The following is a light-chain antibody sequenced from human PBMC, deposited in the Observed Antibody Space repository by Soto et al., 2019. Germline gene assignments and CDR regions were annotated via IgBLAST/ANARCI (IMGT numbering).Light chain of an antibody. CDR1: SSDVGGYNY. V-gene: IGLV2-14*01. CDR2: DVS. CDR3: SSYTSSSLDV. Sequence: QSALTQPASVSGSPGQSITISCTGTSSDVGGYNYVSWYQQHPGKAPKLMIYDVSTRPSGVSNRFSGSKSGNTASLTISGLQAEDEADYYCSSYTSSSLDVFATGTKVTVL. J-gene: IGLJ1*01.